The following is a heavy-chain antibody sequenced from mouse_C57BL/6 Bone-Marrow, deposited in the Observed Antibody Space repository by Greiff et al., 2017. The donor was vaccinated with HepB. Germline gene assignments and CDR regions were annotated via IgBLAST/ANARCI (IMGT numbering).Heavy chain of an antibody. V-gene: IGHV5-4*01. J-gene: IGHJ2*01. CDR1: GFTFSSYA. CDR3: AREWLRYDYFDY. CDR2: ISDGGSYT. D-gene: IGHD2-2*01. Sequence: EVHLVESGGGLVKPGGSLKLSCAASGFTFSSYAMSWVRQTPEKRLAWVATISDGGSYTYYPDNVKGRFTISRDNAKNNLYLQRSHLKSEDTAMYYCAREWLRYDYFDYWGQGTTLTVSA.